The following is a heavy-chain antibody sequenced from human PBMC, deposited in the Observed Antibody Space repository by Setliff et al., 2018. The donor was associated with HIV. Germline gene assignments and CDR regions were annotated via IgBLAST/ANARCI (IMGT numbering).Heavy chain of an antibody. Sequence: PSETLSLTCAVYGGSFSGYYWSWIRQPPGKGLEWIGEINHSGSTNYNPSLKSRVTISVDTSKNQFSLKLSSVTAADTAVYYCARGALEDVLMVYAIRYYYYMDVWGKGTTVTVSS. CDR1: GGSFSGYY. D-gene: IGHD2-8*01. CDR2: INHSGST. CDR3: ARGALEDVLMVYAIRYYYYMDV. J-gene: IGHJ6*03. V-gene: IGHV4-34*01.